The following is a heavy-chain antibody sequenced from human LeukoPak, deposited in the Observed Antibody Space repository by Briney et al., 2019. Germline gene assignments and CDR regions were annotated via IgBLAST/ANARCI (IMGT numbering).Heavy chain of an antibody. J-gene: IGHJ6*03. CDR3: ARGRVSSSTWYSTYYYYFYMDV. V-gene: IGHV4-59*01. Sequence: TSETLSLTCSVSDDSITMYYWTWIRQPPGRGLEWIGYVDHTGSTNFNPSLNGRVSISRDTSKNLFSLRLRSVTAADTAVYFCARGRVSSSTWYSTYYYYFYMDVWGKGTTVTVSS. D-gene: IGHD4-11*01. CDR1: DDSITMYY. CDR2: VDHTGST.